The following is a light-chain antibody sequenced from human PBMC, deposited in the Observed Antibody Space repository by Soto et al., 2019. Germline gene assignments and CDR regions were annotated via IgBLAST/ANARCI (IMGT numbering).Light chain of an antibody. J-gene: IGLJ2*01. Sequence: QSALTQPASVSGSPGQSITISCTGTSNDIGANNYVSWYQHHPGKAPKILIYEAANRPSGVSHRFSGSKSANTASLTISGLQAEDEADYFCTSYTSTSTPVFGGGTKVTVL. CDR2: EAA. CDR3: TSYTSTSTPV. V-gene: IGLV2-14*01. CDR1: SNDIGANNY.